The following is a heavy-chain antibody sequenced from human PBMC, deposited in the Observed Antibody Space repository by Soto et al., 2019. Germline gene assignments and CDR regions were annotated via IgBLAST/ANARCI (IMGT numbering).Heavy chain of an antibody. CDR2: SRNKANSYTT. CDR1: GFTFSDHY. D-gene: IGHD4-17*01. Sequence: PGGSLRLSCAASGFTFSDHYIDWVRQAPGKGLEWVGRSRNKANSYTTEYAASVRGRFSISRDDSTKSVYLQMNGLKTEDTAIYYCARMTTVTPDFDYWGQGTLVTVSS. CDR3: ARMTTVTPDFDY. J-gene: IGHJ4*02. V-gene: IGHV3-72*01.